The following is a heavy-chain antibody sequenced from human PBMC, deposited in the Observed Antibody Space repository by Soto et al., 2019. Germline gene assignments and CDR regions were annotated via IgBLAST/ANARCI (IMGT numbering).Heavy chain of an antibody. V-gene: IGHV4-30-2*01. D-gene: IGHD1-26*01. CDR3: ARGVGATTADY. Sequence: SETLSLTCAVSGGSISSGGYSWSWIRQPPGKGLEWIGYIYHSGSTYYNPSLKSRVTISVDRSKNQFSLKLSSVTAADTAVYYCARGVGATTADYWGQGTLVTVSS. CDR2: IYHSGST. CDR1: GGSISSGGYS. J-gene: IGHJ4*02.